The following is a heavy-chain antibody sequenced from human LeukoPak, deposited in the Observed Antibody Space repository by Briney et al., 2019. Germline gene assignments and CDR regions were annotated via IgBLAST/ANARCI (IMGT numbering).Heavy chain of an antibody. J-gene: IGHJ4*02. CDR1: GFPFSAYS. CDR3: AKAYYDSSGYSYYFDY. V-gene: IGHV3-21*01. Sequence: GGSLRLSXAASGFPFSAYSMNWVRRAPGKGVEWVSSISGSSAYVYYADSVKGRFTVSRDNAKNSLYLQMSSLRAEGTAVYYCAKAYYDSSGYSYYFDYWGQGTPVTVSS. D-gene: IGHD3-22*01. CDR2: ISGSSAYV.